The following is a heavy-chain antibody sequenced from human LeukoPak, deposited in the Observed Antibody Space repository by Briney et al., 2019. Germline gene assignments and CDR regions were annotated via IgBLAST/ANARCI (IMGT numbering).Heavy chain of an antibody. D-gene: IGHD6-13*01. CDR1: GGSISSSSYY. CDR3: ARHWFIGSSWYAYYFDY. J-gene: IGHJ4*02. CDR2: IYYSGST. Sequence: SETLSLTCTVSGGSISSSSYYWGWIRQPPGKGLEWIGSIYYSGSTYYNPSLKSRVTISVDTSKNQFSLKLSSVTAADTAVYYCARHWFIGSSWYAYYFDYWGQGTLVTVSS. V-gene: IGHV4-39*01.